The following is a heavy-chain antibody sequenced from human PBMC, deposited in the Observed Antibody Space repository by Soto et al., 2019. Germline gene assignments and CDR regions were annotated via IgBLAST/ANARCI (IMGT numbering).Heavy chain of an antibody. D-gene: IGHD3-3*01. CDR3: ARTASITIFGVVTCWFVP. J-gene: IGHJ5*02. CDR1: GGSISSSSYY. Sequence: SETLSLTCTVSGGSISSSSYYWGWIRQPPGKGLEWIGSIYYSGSTYYNPSLKSRVTISVDTSKNQFSLKLSSVTAADTAVYYCARTASITIFGVVTCWFVPWGQGTLVTVSS. CDR2: IYYSGST. V-gene: IGHV4-39*01.